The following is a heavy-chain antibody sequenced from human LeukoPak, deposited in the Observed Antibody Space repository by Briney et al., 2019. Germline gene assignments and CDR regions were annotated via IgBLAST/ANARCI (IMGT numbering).Heavy chain of an antibody. CDR1: GDIVSSNSAA. CDR2: TYYRSKLYN. J-gene: IGHJ3*02. CDR3: ARGRFLEWARGGAAFDI. V-gene: IGHV6-1*01. D-gene: IGHD3-3*01. Sequence: KASQTLSLTCALSGDIVSSNSAAWNWIRQSPSRGLEWLGRTYYRSKLYNDYAVSVKSRITINPDASKNQFSLQLNSVTPEDTAVYYCARGRFLEWARGGAAFDIWGQGTMVTVSS.